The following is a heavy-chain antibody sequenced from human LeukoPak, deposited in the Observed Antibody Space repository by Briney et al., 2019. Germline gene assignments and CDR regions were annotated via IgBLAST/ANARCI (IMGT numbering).Heavy chain of an antibody. CDR2: VYYSGST. D-gene: IGHD3-3*01. V-gene: IGHV4-31*03. CDR3: ARDNSVGDFWSCYSRAGGMDV. J-gene: IGHJ6*02. CDR1: GGSISSGGYY. Sequence: SETLSLTCTVSGGSISSGGYYWSWISQHPGKGLEWIGYVYYSGSTYYNPPLKSRVTISVDTSKNQFSLKLSSVTAADTAVYYCARDNSVGDFWSCYSRAGGMDVWGQGTTVTVSS.